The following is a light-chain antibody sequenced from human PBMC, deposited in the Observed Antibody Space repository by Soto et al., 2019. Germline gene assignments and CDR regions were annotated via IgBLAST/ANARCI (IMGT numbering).Light chain of an antibody. CDR1: QSVTYN. CDR2: GAS. CDR3: QQYAYWPET. Sequence: EINMTQSPATLSVSLGDRVTLSCRASQSVTYNLAWYQQRPGQAPRLLIYGASSRASDIPARFSGSGSGTNFTLAISSLQSEDFAVYYCQQYAYWPETFGQGTKVDI. V-gene: IGKV3D-15*01. J-gene: IGKJ1*01.